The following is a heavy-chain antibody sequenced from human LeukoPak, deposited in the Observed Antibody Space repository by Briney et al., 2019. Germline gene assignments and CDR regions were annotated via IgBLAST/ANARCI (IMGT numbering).Heavy chain of an antibody. D-gene: IGHD1-1*01. CDR2: VDHTGTT. V-gene: IGHV4-59*01. J-gene: IGHJ6*03. Sequence: PSETLSLTCSVADDSITMYYWAWVRQLPGKGLGWIGYVDHTGTTNFNPSLTARFSISRDTTKNLFSLRLRSVPAADTAVYSCARGRVSSSTWYSTYYHSFYMDVWGKGTTVTVSS. CDR3: ARGRVSSSTWYSTYYHSFYMDV. CDR1: DDSITMYY.